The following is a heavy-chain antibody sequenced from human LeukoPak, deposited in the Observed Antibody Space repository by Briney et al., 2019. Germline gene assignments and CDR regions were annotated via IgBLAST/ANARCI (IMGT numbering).Heavy chain of an antibody. CDR3: AREPSNIAGATRDAFDI. J-gene: IGHJ3*02. D-gene: IGHD1-26*01. CDR2: SNPNSGGT. CDR1: GYTFTGYY. V-gene: IGHV1-2*02. Sequence: ASVKVSCKASGYTFTGYYMHWVRQAPGQGLEWMGWSNPNSGGTNYAQKFQGRVTMTRDTSISTAYMELSSLRSDDTAVYYCAREPSNIAGATRDAFDIWGQGTMVTVSS.